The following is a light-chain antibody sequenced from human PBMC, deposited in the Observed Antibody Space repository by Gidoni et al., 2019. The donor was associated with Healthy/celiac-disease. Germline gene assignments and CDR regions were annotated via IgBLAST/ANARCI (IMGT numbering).Light chain of an antibody. CDR3: QQSYSTPPT. J-gene: IGKJ5*01. V-gene: IGKV1-39*01. CDR2: AAS. CDR1: QSISSY. Sequence: DIQMTQSPSSLSASVGDSVTITCRASQSISSYLNWYQQKPGKAPKLLIYAASSLQSGVPSRVSGSGSGTDFTLTISSLQPEDFATYYCQQSYSTPPTFGQGTRLEIK.